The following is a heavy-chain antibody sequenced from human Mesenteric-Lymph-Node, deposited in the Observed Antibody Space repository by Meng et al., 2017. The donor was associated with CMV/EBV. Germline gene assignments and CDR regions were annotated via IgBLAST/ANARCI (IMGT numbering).Heavy chain of an antibody. Sequence: ASVKVSCKASGGTFSSYTINWVRQATGQGLEWMGWMNPNSGNTGYAQKFQGRVTITRNTSISTAYMELSSLRSEDTAVYYCARERSPADVWGQGTTVTVSS. CDR1: GGTFSSYT. J-gene: IGHJ6*02. CDR3: ARERSPADV. V-gene: IGHV1-8*03. CDR2: MNPNSGNT. D-gene: IGHD6-6*01.